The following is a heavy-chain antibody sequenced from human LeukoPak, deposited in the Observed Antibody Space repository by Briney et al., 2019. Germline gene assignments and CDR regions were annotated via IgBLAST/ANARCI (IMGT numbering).Heavy chain of an antibody. CDR3: ARSIYNDQGTFDY. J-gene: IGHJ4*02. Sequence: SETLSLTCTVSGGSISSGSYYWTWIRQPPGKGLEWIANVYYSGTTNIHPSLKSRLIVSLDMSKNKFSLNLTSVTAADTAVYYCARSIYNDQGTFDYWGQGAPVTVSS. CDR2: VYYSGTT. CDR1: GGSISSGSYY. D-gene: IGHD3-16*02. V-gene: IGHV4-61*01.